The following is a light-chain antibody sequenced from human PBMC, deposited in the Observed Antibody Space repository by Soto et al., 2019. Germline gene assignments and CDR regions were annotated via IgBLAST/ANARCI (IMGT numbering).Light chain of an antibody. Sequence: QSVLTQPPSVSGAPGQRVTISCTGSSSSIGAGYDVHWYQQLPGTAPKLLIHANTNRPSGVPGRFSGSKSGTSASLAITGLQAEDEADYYGHSYDSSLSGYVFGTGTKLTVL. J-gene: IGLJ1*01. CDR2: ANT. CDR1: SSSIGAGYD. V-gene: IGLV1-40*01. CDR3: HSYDSSLSGYV.